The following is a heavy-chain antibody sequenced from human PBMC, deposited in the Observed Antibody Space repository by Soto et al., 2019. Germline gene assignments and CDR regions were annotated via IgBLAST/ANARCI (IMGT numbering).Heavy chain of an antibody. CDR2: INPSGGST. Sequence: ASVKVSCKASGYTFTSYYMHWVRQAPGQGLEWMGIINPSGGSTSYAQKFQGRVTMTRDTSTSTVYMELSSLRSEDTAVYYCARVYSSGWDEYYYYGMDVWGQGTTVTVSS. CDR1: GYTFTSYY. D-gene: IGHD6-19*01. J-gene: IGHJ6*02. CDR3: ARVYSSGWDEYYYYGMDV. V-gene: IGHV1-46*01.